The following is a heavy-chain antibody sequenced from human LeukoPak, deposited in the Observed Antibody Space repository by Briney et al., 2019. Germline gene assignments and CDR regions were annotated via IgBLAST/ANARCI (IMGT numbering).Heavy chain of an antibody. V-gene: IGHV1-24*01. CDR2: FDPEDGET. CDR1: GYTLTELS. Sequence: ASVKVSRKVSGYTLTELSMHWVRQAPGKGLEWMGGFDPEDGETIYAQKFQGRVTMTEDTSTDTAYMELSSLRSEDTAVYYCATQFRSSGWYFYAFDIWGQGTMVTVSS. D-gene: IGHD6-19*01. J-gene: IGHJ3*02. CDR3: ATQFRSSGWYFYAFDI.